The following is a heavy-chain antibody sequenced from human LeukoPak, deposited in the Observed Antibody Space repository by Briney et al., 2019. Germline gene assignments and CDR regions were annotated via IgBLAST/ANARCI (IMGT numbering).Heavy chain of an antibody. D-gene: IGHD3-22*01. J-gene: IGHJ3*02. Sequence: ASVKVSCKVSGYTLTELSMHWVRQAPGKGLEWMGGFDPEDGETIYAQKFQGRVTMTEDTSTDTAYMELSSLRSEDTAVYYCVRHYYDYVAFDIWGQGTMVIVSS. CDR2: FDPEDGET. CDR3: VRHYYDYVAFDI. CDR1: GYTLTELS. V-gene: IGHV1-24*01.